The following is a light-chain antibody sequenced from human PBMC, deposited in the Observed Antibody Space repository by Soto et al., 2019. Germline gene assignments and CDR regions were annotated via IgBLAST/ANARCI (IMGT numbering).Light chain of an antibody. Sequence: DIQTTQSPSTLSASVGDRVIITCRASQSIGSWLAWYQQKPGTAPKLLISRASSLESGVPSRFIGSGSSKEFTLTISSLQPDNFATYYYQQIQSYPWPFGLGTKLEI. V-gene: IGKV1-5*03. CDR2: RAS. CDR1: QSIGSW. J-gene: IGKJ1*01. CDR3: QQIQSYPWP.